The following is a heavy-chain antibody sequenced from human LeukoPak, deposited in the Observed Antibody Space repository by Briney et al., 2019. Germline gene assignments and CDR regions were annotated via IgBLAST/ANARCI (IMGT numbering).Heavy chain of an antibody. V-gene: IGHV3-48*04. CDR2: ISSSSSTI. CDR1: GFTFRSYS. D-gene: IGHD3-3*01. Sequence: GGSLRLSCTASGFTFRSYSMNWVRQAPGKGLEWVSYISSSSSTIYYADSVRGRFTISRDNAKNSLYLQMNSLRAEDTAVYYCARDFRYYDFWSGYYPTASDAFDIWGQGTMVTVSS. CDR3: ARDFRYYDFWSGYYPTASDAFDI. J-gene: IGHJ3*02.